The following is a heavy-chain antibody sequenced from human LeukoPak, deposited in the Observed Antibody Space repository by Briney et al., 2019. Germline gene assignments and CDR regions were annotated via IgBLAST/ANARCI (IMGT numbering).Heavy chain of an antibody. D-gene: IGHD1-26*01. J-gene: IGHJ4*02. CDR3: ARDSRNIVGATTFDY. Sequence: GASVKVSCKASGYTFTSYGIRWVRQAPGQGLEWMGWISAYNGNTNYAQKLQGRVTMTTDTSTSTAYMELRSLRSDDTAVYYCARDSRNIVGATTFDYWGQGTLVTVSS. V-gene: IGHV1-18*01. CDR2: ISAYNGNT. CDR1: GYTFTSYG.